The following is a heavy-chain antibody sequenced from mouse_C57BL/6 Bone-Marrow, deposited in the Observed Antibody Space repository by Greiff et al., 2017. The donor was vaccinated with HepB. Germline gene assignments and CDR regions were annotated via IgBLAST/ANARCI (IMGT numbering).Heavy chain of an antibody. V-gene: IGHV14-4*01. J-gene: IGHJ4*01. CDR1: GFNIKDDY. Sequence: EVQLQQSGAELVRPGASVKLSCTASGFNIKDDYMHWVKQRPEQGLEWIGWIDPENGDTEYASKFQGKATITADTSSNTAYLQLSSLTSEATAVYYCTIPPHYYGSRGYAMDYWGQGTSATVSS. D-gene: IGHD1-1*01. CDR3: TIPPHYYGSRGYAMDY. CDR2: IDPENGDT.